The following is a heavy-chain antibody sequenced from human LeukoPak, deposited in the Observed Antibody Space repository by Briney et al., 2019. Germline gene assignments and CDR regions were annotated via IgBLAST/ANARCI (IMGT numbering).Heavy chain of an antibody. Sequence: GASVKVSCKASGYTYTGYYMHWVRQAPGQGLEWMGIINPSGGSTSYAQKFQGRVTMTRDTSASTVYMELSSLRSEDTAVYYCARDGPGGDYWGQGTLVTVSS. CDR1: GYTYTGYY. V-gene: IGHV1-46*01. CDR3: ARDGPGGDY. J-gene: IGHJ4*02. CDR2: INPSGGST. D-gene: IGHD1-14*01.